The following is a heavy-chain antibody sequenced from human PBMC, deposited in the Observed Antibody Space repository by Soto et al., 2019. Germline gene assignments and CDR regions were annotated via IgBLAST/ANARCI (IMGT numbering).Heavy chain of an antibody. CDR2: IYSGGST. V-gene: IGHV3-53*04. D-gene: IGHD6-13*01. CDR3: ARSTYSSSWSYFDY. J-gene: IGHJ4*02. Sequence: GGSLRLSCAASGFTVSSNYMSWVRQAPGKGLEWVSVIYSGGSTYYADSVKGRFTISRHNSKNTLYLQMNSLRAEDTAVYYCARSTYSSSWSYFDYWGQGTLVTVSS. CDR1: GFTVSSNY.